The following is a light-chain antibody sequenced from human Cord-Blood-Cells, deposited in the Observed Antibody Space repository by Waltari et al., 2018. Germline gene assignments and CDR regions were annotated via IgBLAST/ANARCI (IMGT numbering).Light chain of an antibody. CDR1: QSVLYSSNNKNY. CDR3: QQYYSTPLT. Sequence: EIVMTQSPDSLALSLGEMATITCKSSQSVLYSSNNKNYLAWYQQKPGQPPKLLIYWASTRESGVPDRFSGSGSGTDFTLTISSLQAEDVAVYYCQQYYSTPLTFGGGTKVEIK. J-gene: IGKJ4*01. V-gene: IGKV4-1*01. CDR2: WAS.